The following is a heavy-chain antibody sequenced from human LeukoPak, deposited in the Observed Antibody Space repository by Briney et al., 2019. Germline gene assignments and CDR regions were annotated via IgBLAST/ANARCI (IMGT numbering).Heavy chain of an antibody. D-gene: IGHD3-22*01. CDR1: GGSFSGYY. CDR3: ARDAGETYYYDSSGYNLWYFDY. Sequence: SETLSLTCAVYGGSFSGYYWSWIRQPPGKGLEWIGEINHSGSTNYNPSLKSRVTMSVDTSKNQFSLKLSSVTAADTAVYYCARDAGETYYYDSSGYNLWYFDYWGQGTLVTVSS. V-gene: IGHV4-34*01. CDR2: INHSGST. J-gene: IGHJ4*02.